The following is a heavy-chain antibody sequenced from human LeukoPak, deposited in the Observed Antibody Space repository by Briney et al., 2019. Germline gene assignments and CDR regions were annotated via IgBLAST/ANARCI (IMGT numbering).Heavy chain of an antibody. D-gene: IGHD6-13*01. CDR3: ARFETAAANPYYYYYMDV. J-gene: IGHJ6*03. V-gene: IGHV1-18*01. CDR1: GYTFTSYG. Sequence: VKVSCKASGYTFTSYGISGVRQAPGQGLEWMGWISACNGNTNYAQKLQGRVTMTTDTSTSAAYMELRSLRSDDTAVYYCARFETAAANPYYYYYMDVWGKGTTVTVSS. CDR2: ISACNGNT.